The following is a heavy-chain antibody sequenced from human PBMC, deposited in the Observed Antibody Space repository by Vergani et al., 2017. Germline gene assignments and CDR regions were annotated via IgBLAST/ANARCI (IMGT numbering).Heavy chain of an antibody. D-gene: IGHD2-8*01. J-gene: IGHJ3*02. CDR3: AKDSSDIVLMVYAIPDCFDI. V-gene: IGHV3-49*03. CDR2: IRSKAYGGTT. CDR1: GFTFGDYA. Sequence: EVQLVESGGGLVQPGRSLRLSCTASGFTFGDYAMSWFRQAPGKGLEWVGFIRSKAYGGTTEYAASVKGRFTISRDDSKSIAYLQMNSLKTEDTAVYYCAKDSSDIVLMVYAIPDCFDIWGQGTMVTVSS.